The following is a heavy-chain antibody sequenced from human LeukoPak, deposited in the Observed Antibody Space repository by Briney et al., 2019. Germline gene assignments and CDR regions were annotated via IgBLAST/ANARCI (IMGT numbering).Heavy chain of an antibody. CDR3: ARGGGGYYDFWSGYYSQYYFDY. Sequence: VASVKVSFTASGYTFTGYYMHWVRQAPGQGLEWMGWINPNSGGTNYAQKFQGWVTMTRDTSISTAYMELSRLRSDDTAVYYCARGGGGYYDFWSGYYSQYYFDYWGQGTLVTVSS. CDR2: INPNSGGT. D-gene: IGHD3-3*01. CDR1: GYTFTGYY. V-gene: IGHV1-2*04. J-gene: IGHJ4*02.